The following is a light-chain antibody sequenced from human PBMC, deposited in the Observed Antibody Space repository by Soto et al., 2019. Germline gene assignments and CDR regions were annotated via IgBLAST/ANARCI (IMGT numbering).Light chain of an antibody. CDR3: QQYSNWPYS. J-gene: IGKJ2*01. CDR1: QSIATT. V-gene: IGKV3-15*01. Sequence: EIVLTQSPDILSVSAGERATLSCRASQSIATTLAWYHHKPGQSPRILIYGASTRATDVPPRFSGSGSGTDFTLTISSLQSDDSAVYYCQQYSNWPYSFGQGTKVDIK. CDR2: GAS.